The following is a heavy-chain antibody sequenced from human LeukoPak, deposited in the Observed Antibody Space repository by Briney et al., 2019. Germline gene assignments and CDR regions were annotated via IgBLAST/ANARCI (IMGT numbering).Heavy chain of an antibody. Sequence: SETLSLTCAVYGGSFSGYYWSWIRQPPGKGLEWIGEINHSGSTNYNPSLKSRVTISVDTSKNQFSLKLSSVTAADTAVYYCARGGIAAVRYWFDPWGQGTLVTVSS. D-gene: IGHD6-13*01. CDR3: ARGGIAAVRYWFDP. V-gene: IGHV4-34*01. CDR2: INHSGST. CDR1: GGSFSGYY. J-gene: IGHJ5*02.